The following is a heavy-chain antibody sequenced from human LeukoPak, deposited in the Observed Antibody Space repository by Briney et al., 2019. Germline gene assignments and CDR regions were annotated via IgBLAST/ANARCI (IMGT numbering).Heavy chain of an antibody. D-gene: IGHD3-22*01. CDR2: IWYDGSNK. J-gene: IGHJ4*02. V-gene: IGHV3-33*01. CDR3: ARVAYYYDSSGFFDY. CDR1: GFTFSSYG. Sequence: PGGSLRLSCAASGFTFSSYGMHWVRQAPGKGVEWVAVIWYDGSNKYYADSVKGRFTISRDNSKNTLYLQMNSLRAEDTAVYYCARVAYYYDSSGFFDYWGQGTLVTVSS.